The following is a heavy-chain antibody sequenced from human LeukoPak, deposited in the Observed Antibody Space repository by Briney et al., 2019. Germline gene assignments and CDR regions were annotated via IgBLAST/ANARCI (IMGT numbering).Heavy chain of an antibody. CDR3: AREGFVVAAAGHVGYFQH. D-gene: IGHD6-13*01. J-gene: IGHJ1*01. V-gene: IGHV3-33*01. Sequence: QPARSLRLSCAASGFTFSSYGMHWVRQAPGKGLEWVGVIWYDGSDKYYADSVKGRFTISRDNSKNTLYLQMNSLRAEDTAVYYCAREGFVVAAAGHVGYFQHWGQGTLVTVSS. CDR1: GFTFSSYG. CDR2: IWYDGSDK.